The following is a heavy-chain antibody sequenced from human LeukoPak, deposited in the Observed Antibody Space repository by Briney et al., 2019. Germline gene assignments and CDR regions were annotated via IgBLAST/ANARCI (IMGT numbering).Heavy chain of an antibody. CDR1: GFTLSNYA. D-gene: IGHD3-16*01. CDR3: ATYSHWVAGDV. CDR2: FTSDGSST. J-gene: IGHJ6*02. Sequence: GGSLRLSCAASGFTLSNYAMYWVRQAPGKGLVWVSRFTSDGSSTIYADSVKGRFTISRDNARKSLYLQMSSLRAEDTAVYYCATYSHWVAGDVWGQGTTVTVSS. V-gene: IGHV3-74*01.